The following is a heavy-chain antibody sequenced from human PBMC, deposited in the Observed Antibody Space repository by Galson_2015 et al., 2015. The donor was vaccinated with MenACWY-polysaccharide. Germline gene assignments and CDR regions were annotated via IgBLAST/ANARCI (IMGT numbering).Heavy chain of an antibody. Sequence: SLRLSCAASGFSISTYWMHWVRQVPGKGLMWVSRINSDGSSATYADSVRGRLTFSRDNAKNTVYLQLNSLRVEDTAVSYCARGFCSGGTCLLWDDAFDVRRQRTIVIVSS. D-gene: IGHD2-15*01. V-gene: IGHV3-74*03. J-gene: IGHJ3*01. CDR3: ARGFCSGGTCLLWDDAFDV. CDR2: INSDGSSA. CDR1: GFSISTYW.